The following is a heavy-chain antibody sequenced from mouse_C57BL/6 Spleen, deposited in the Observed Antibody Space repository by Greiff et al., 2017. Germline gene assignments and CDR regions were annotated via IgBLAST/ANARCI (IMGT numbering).Heavy chain of an antibody. Sequence: QVQLQQPGAELVKPGASVKLSCKASGYTFTSYWMHWVKQRPGQGLEWIGMIHPNSGSTNYNEKFKSKATLTVDKSSSTAYMQLSSLTSEDSAVYYCARTFTTVVEDYAMDYWGQGTSVTVSS. CDR2: IHPNSGST. V-gene: IGHV1-64*01. CDR3: ARTFTTVVEDYAMDY. J-gene: IGHJ4*01. CDR1: GYTFTSYW. D-gene: IGHD1-1*01.